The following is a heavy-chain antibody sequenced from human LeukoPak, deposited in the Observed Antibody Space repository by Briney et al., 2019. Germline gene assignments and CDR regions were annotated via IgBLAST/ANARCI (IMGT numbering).Heavy chain of an antibody. Sequence: GGSLRLSCAASGFTFSSYSMNWVRQAPGKGLEWVSAISGSGGSTYYADSVKGRFTVSRDNSKNTLYLQMNSLRAEDTAVYYCAKVVTNSGYVPFDYWGQGTLVTVSS. CDR2: ISGSGGST. V-gene: IGHV3-23*01. J-gene: IGHJ4*02. CDR1: GFTFSSYS. D-gene: IGHD5-12*01. CDR3: AKVVTNSGYVPFDY.